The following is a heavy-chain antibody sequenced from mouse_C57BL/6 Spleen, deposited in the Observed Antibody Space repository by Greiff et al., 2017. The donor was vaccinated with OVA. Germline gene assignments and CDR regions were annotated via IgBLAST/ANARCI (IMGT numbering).Heavy chain of an antibody. CDR1: GFNIKNTY. V-gene: IGHV14-3*01. Sequence: EIQLQQSVAELVRPGASVKLSCPASGFNIKNTYMHWVKQRPEQGLEWIGRIDPANGNTKSAPKFPGKATITADTSSNTAYLQLSSLTSEDTAIYYGARHYSNYEGYAMDYWGQGTSVTVSS. J-gene: IGHJ4*01. D-gene: IGHD2-5*01. CDR2: IDPANGNT. CDR3: ARHYSNYEGYAMDY.